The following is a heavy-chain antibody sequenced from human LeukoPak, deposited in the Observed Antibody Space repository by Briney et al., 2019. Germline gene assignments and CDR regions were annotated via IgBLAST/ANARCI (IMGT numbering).Heavy chain of an antibody. D-gene: IGHD3-10*01. CDR3: ATHYYGSGSYYNVGY. CDR1: GFTFSSYG. Sequence: GRSLRLSCAASGFTFSSYGMHWVRQAPGKGREWVAFISYDGSNKYYADSVKGRFTISRDNSKNTLYLQMNSLRAEDTAVYYCATHYYGSGSYYNVGYWGQGTLVTVSS. J-gene: IGHJ4*02. V-gene: IGHV3-30*03. CDR2: ISYDGSNK.